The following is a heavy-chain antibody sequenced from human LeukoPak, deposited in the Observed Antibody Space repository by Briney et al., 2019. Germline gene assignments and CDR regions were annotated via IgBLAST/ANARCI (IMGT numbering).Heavy chain of an antibody. D-gene: IGHD1-26*01. CDR2: FDPEDGET. CDR1: GYTLTELS. CDR3: ARVPKYRSYRNYFDY. V-gene: IGHV1-24*01. Sequence: PGASVKVSCKVSGYTLTELSMHWVRQAPGKGLEWMGGFDPEDGETIYAQKFQGRVTMTEDTSTDTAYMELSSLRSEDTAVYYCARVPKYRSYRNYFDYWGQGTLVTVSS. J-gene: IGHJ4*02.